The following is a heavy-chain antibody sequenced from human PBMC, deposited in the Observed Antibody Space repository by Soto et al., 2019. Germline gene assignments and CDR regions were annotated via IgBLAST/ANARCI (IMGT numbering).Heavy chain of an antibody. J-gene: IGHJ4*02. Sequence: QVHLVQSGAEVKKPGSSVKVSCKASGGTFSSYAISWLRQAPGQGPEWMGGIIPVLGTANYAQKFQGRLTXTXDXXTSTGYMELSSLRTDDTAVYYCARGSSTWTYYFDYWGQGTPVTVSS. V-gene: IGHV1-69*05. CDR2: IIPVLGTA. CDR3: ARGSSTWTYYFDY. D-gene: IGHD2-2*01. CDR1: GGTFSSYA.